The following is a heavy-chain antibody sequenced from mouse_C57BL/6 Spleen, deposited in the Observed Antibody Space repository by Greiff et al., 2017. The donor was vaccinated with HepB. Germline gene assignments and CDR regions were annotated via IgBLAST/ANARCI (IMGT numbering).Heavy chain of an antibody. Sequence: QVQLQQSGAELVKPGASVKMSCKASGYTFTSYWITWVKQRPGQGLEWIGDIYPGSGSTNYNEKFKSKATLTVDTSSSTAYMQLSSLTSEDSAVYYCARSDSSGYLFAYWGQGTLVTVSA. CDR1: GYTFTSYW. J-gene: IGHJ3*01. D-gene: IGHD3-2*02. V-gene: IGHV1-55*01. CDR2: IYPGSGST. CDR3: ARSDSSGYLFAY.